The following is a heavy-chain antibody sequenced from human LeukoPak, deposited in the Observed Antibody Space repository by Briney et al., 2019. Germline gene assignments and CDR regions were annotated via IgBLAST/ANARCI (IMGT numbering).Heavy chain of an antibody. Sequence: GGSLRLSCAASEFIFSRYAMSWVRQAPGKGLEWVSAIGGSGANTYYADSVKGRFTISRDNSKSTLSLQMNSLRAEDTAVYYCTKDSSVPFGITDWGQGTLVTVSS. CDR1: EFIFSRYA. V-gene: IGHV3-23*01. CDR3: TKDSSVPFGITD. CDR2: IGGSGANT. D-gene: IGHD5/OR15-5a*01. J-gene: IGHJ4*02.